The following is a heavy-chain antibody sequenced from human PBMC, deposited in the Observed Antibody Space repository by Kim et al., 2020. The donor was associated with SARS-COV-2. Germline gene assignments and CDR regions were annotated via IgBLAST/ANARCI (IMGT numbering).Heavy chain of an antibody. V-gene: IGHV3-48*04. J-gene: IGHJ6*02. CDR2: ISSSSSTI. CDR3: ARDLFDPDYYDSTLYGMDV. Sequence: GGSLRLSCAASGFTFSSYSMNWVRQAPGKGLEWVSYISSSSSTIYYADSVKGRFTISRDNAKNSLYLQMNSLRAEDTAVYYCARDLFDPDYYDSTLYGMDVWGQGTTVTVSS. D-gene: IGHD3-22*01. CDR1: GFTFSSYS.